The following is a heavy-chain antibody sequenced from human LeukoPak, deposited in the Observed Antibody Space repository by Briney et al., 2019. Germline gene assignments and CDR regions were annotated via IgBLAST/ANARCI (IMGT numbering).Heavy chain of an antibody. D-gene: IGHD6-19*01. CDR1: GGSISTYY. CDR3: ARAVAGFYFDY. Sequence: TSETLSLTCTVSGGSISTYYWSWIRQPAEEGLEWIGRMYTSGSTNYNPSLKSRVTMSVDTSKNQFSLKLSPVTAADTAVYHCARAVAGFYFDYWGQGTLVTVSS. J-gene: IGHJ4*02. CDR2: MYTSGST. V-gene: IGHV4-4*07.